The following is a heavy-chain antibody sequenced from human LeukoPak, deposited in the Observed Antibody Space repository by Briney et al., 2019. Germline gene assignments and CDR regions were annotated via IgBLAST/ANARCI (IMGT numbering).Heavy chain of an antibody. Sequence: GGSLRLSCAASGFSFDDYAMHWVRQAPWKDLEWVSLISGDGDSTYYADSVKGRFTISRDNGKDSLYLQMNSLRTEDTALYYCAKDTGITPSGISGFFDFWGQGTLVTVSS. CDR3: AKDTGITPSGISGFFDF. D-gene: IGHD6-13*01. V-gene: IGHV3-43*02. J-gene: IGHJ4*02. CDR1: GFSFDDYA. CDR2: ISGDGDST.